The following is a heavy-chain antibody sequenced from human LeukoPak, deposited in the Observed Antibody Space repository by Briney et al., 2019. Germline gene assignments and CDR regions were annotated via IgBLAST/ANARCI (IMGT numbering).Heavy chain of an antibody. CDR2: INPSGGST. CDR1: GYTFTSYY. D-gene: IGHD4-17*01. V-gene: IGHV1-46*01. J-gene: IGHJ5*02. CDR3: ARDNYGDQA. Sequence: GASVKVSCKASGYTFTSYYMHWVRQAPGQGLEWMGIINPSGGSTIYAQKFQGRVTMTRDTSTSTVYMELRSLRSDDTAVYYCARDNYGDQAWGQGTLVTVSS.